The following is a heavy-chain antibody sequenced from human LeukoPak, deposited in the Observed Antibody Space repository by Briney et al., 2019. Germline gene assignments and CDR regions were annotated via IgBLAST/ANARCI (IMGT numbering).Heavy chain of an antibody. CDR1: GYTFTSYA. J-gene: IGHJ6*03. Sequence: GASVKVSCKASGYTFTSYAMNWVRQAPGQGLEWMGWINTNTGNPTYAQGFTGRFVFSLDTSVSTAYLQISSLKAEDTAVYYCARDGYRPGYYYYYYMDVWGKGTTVTISS. CDR3: ARDGYRPGYYYYYYMDV. D-gene: IGHD5-12*01. CDR2: INTNTGNP. V-gene: IGHV7-4-1*02.